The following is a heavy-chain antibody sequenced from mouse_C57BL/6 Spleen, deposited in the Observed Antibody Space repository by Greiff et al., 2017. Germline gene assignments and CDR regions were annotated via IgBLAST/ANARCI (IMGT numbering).Heavy chain of an antibody. CDR3: ARPAGKKLYYFDY. CDR2: ISSGSSTI. D-gene: IGHD1-3*01. V-gene: IGHV5-17*01. CDR1: GFTFSDYG. J-gene: IGHJ2*01. Sequence: EVKLVESGGGLVKPGGSLKLSCAASGFTFSDYGMHWVRQAPEKGLEWVAYISSGSSTIYYADTVKGRFTISRDNAKNTLFLQMTRLRSEDTAMYYCARPAGKKLYYFDYWGQGTTLTVSS.